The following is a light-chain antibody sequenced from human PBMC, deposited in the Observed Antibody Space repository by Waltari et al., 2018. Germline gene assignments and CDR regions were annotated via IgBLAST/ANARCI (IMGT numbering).Light chain of an antibody. V-gene: IGLV2-23*02. CDR1: SSDVGNYKR. CDR3: SSYAGSSKGV. CDR2: AVS. Sequence: QSALTQPASVSGSPGQSITIPCTGTSSDVGNYKRVPVYQKHPGKAPKLMIYAVSKRPSGVSDRFSGSKSGDMASLTISGLQPEDEAEYFCSSYAGSSKGVFGGGTKVTVL. J-gene: IGLJ2*01.